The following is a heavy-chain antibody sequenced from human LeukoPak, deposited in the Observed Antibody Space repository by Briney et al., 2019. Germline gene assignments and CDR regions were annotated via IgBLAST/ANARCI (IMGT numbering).Heavy chain of an antibody. V-gene: IGHV1-46*01. CDR3: ARDNSVGDYAWWFDP. J-gene: IGHJ5*02. CDR1: GYTFTNYY. D-gene: IGHD1-26*01. CDR2: ITPSGGST. Sequence: ASLKVSCKASGYTFTNYYMHWVRQAPGQGLEWLGLITPSGGSTWYAQKFQGRVTMTRDMSTSTDYMELSSLRSEDTAVYYCARDNSVGDYAWWFDPWGQGTLVTVSS.